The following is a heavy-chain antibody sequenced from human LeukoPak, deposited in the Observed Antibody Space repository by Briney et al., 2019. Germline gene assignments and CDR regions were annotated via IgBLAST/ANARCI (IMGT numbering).Heavy chain of an antibody. CDR2: ISGSGGST. J-gene: IGHJ4*02. D-gene: IGHD1-26*01. Sequence: GGSLRLSCAASGFIVSNNYMSWVRQAPGKGLEWVSAISGSGGSTYYADSVKGRFTISRDNSKNTLYLQMNSLRAEDTAVYYCAKDTRYSGSYYFVFDYWGQGTLVTVSS. CDR3: AKDTRYSGSYYFVFDY. V-gene: IGHV3-23*01. CDR1: GFIVSNNY.